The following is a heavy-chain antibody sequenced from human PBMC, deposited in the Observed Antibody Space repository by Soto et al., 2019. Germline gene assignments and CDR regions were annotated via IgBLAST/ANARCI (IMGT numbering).Heavy chain of an antibody. J-gene: IGHJ6*02. CDR3: ATPPEFCTSSSCHNYGVDV. V-gene: IGHV3-23*01. CDR2: ISGSGDST. Sequence: GSLRLSCAASGFTFSNYAMRWVRQAPGKGLEWVSAISGSGDSTYYADSVKGRFTISRDNSKNTLYLHMNSLRAEDSAVYYCATPPEFCTSSSCHNYGVDVWGQGTTVTVSS. CDR1: GFTFSNYA. D-gene: IGHD2-2*02.